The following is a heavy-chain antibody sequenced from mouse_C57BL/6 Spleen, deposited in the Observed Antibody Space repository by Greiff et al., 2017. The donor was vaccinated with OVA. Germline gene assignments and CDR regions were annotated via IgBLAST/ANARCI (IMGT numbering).Heavy chain of an antibody. Sequence: EVKLMESGGGLVKPGGSLKLSCAASGFTFSDYGMHWVRQAPEKGLEWVAYISSGSSTIYYADTVKGRFTISRDNAKNTLFLQMTSLRSEDTAMYYCARGPLRYDWYFDVWGTGTTVTVFS. V-gene: IGHV5-17*01. CDR1: GFTFSDYG. J-gene: IGHJ1*03. CDR3: ARGPLRYDWYFDV. CDR2: ISSGSSTI. D-gene: IGHD1-1*01.